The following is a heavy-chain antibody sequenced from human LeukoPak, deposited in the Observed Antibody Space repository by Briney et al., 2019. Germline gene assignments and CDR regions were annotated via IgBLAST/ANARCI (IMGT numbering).Heavy chain of an antibody. Sequence: GGSLRLSCAASGFTFSSYAMSWVRQAPGRGLEWVSAISDTGGSTYYAGSVKGRFTISRDNSKNMLSLQMNSLRVEDTAVYYCAKGSSGSRPYYFDYWGQGSLVTVSS. CDR1: GFTFSSYA. CDR3: AKGSSGSRPYYFDY. CDR2: ISDTGGST. V-gene: IGHV3-23*01. J-gene: IGHJ4*02. D-gene: IGHD3-10*01.